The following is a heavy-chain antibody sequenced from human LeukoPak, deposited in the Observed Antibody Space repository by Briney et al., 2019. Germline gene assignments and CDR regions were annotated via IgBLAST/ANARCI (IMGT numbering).Heavy chain of an antibody. J-gene: IGHJ4*02. CDR2: ITYDGSNK. CDR3: ARGLLETPTSYFDY. V-gene: IGHV3-30-3*01. D-gene: IGHD4-23*01. Sequence: GGSLRLSCAASGFTFSSNAMHWVRQAPGKGLEWVAVITYDGSNKYYAVSVKGRFTISRDNSKNTLYLQMNSLRAEGTAVYYCARGLLETPTSYFDYWGQGTLVTVSS. CDR1: GFTFSSNA.